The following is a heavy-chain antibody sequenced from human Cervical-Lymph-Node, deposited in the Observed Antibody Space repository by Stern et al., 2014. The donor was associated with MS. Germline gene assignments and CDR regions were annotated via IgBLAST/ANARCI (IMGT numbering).Heavy chain of an antibody. J-gene: IGHJ4*02. Sequence: VQLVESGSEGKKPGSSGKVSCKASGGTFSTSDLNWVRQAPGEGLAWMGGTIPLFGTAKFAPKCQGRVTINADGSTSTVYMELSNRGSDDTAIYYCARDLTMGTSDWGQGTLVTVSS. CDR2: TIPLFGTA. D-gene: IGHD3-10*01. V-gene: IGHV1-69*01. CDR1: GGTFSTSD. CDR3: ARDLTMGTSD.